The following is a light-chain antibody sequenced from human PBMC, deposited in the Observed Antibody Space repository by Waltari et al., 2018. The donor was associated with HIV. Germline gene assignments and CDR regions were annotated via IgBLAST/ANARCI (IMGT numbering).Light chain of an antibody. Sequence: DVVIDQSPLPVPVTVGHPAFTSCRSSHSLLYTDVNTYLSWFRQRPGQSPSRLIYKVSVRDSGVPDRFSGSGSGTDFTLKITRVEVDDVGIYYCMQSSHWPRTFGQGTKLEI. CDR1: HSLLYTDVNTY. CDR3: MQSSHWPRT. V-gene: IGKV2-30*01. J-gene: IGKJ2*02. CDR2: KVS.